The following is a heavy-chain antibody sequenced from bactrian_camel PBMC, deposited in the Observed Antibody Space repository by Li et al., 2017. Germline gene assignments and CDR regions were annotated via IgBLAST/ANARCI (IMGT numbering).Heavy chain of an antibody. CDR1: GFTYSDHA. D-gene: IGHD3*01. CDR3: VNGASDVGYNY. V-gene: IGHV3S31*01. Sequence: DVQLVESGGGLVQPGGSLTLSCAASGFTYSDHAMHWVRQAPGKGLEWVASINSGGGSTFYADHVKGRFTISRDDAKNTLYLQLNSLKTEDTAMYYCVNGASDVGYNYWGQGTQVTVS. CDR2: INSGGGST. J-gene: IGHJ4*01.